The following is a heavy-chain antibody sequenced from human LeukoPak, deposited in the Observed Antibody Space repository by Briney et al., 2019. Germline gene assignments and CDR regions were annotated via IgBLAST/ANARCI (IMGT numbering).Heavy chain of an antibody. J-gene: IGHJ3*02. CDR3: ARGLDSSGSYRPYDAFDI. CDR2: MSPNSDYT. D-gene: IGHD1-26*01. Sequence: ASVNVSCKASGYTFTSYDINWVRQATGQGLEWMGWMSPNSDYTGYAQKFQGRVTMTRNTSISTAYMELSSLRFDDTAVYYCARGLDSSGSYRPYDAFDIWGQGTMVTVSS. V-gene: IGHV1-8*01. CDR1: GYTFTSYD.